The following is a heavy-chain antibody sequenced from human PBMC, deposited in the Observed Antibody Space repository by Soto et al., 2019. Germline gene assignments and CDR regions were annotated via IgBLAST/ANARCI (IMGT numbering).Heavy chain of an antibody. CDR1: GFTFSSYG. Sequence: PGGSLRLSCAASGFTFSSYGMHWVRQAPGKGLEWVAVISYDGSNKYYADSVKGRFTISRDNAKNTLYLQMHSLRAEDTALYYCARGIYGAYGQDFWGQGILVTVSS. J-gene: IGHJ4*02. CDR2: ISYDGSNK. D-gene: IGHD4-17*01. CDR3: ARGIYGAYGQDF. V-gene: IGHV3-30*03.